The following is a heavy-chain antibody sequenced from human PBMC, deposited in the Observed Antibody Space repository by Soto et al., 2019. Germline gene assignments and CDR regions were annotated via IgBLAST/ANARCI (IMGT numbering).Heavy chain of an antibody. J-gene: IGHJ5*01. CDR1: GFTFRDYS. V-gene: IGHV3-21*01. D-gene: IGHD2-15*01. Sequence: PGGSLRLSCAASGFTFRDYSLNWVRQAPGKGLEWVSSISSKSTFIHYADSVKGRFTISRDNAKNSLYLQMDSLRDDDTAVYFCAGLGISALDSWGQGALVTVSS. CDR2: ISSKSTFI. CDR3: AGLGISALDS.